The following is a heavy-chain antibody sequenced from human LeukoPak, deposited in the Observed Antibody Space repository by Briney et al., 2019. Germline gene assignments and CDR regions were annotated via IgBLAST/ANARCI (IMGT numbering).Heavy chain of an antibody. J-gene: IGHJ3*02. V-gene: IGHV4-34*01. CDR1: GGSFIGFH. CDR2: INHSGST. Sequence: SETLSLTCAVYGGSFIGFHWNWIRQPPGKGLEWIGDINHSGSTNYNPSLKSRVTISVDTSKNQFSLKLSSVTAADTAVYYCASLPYRYCSGGSCYSDDAFDIWGQGTMVTVSS. D-gene: IGHD2-15*01. CDR3: ASLPYRYCSGGSCYSDDAFDI.